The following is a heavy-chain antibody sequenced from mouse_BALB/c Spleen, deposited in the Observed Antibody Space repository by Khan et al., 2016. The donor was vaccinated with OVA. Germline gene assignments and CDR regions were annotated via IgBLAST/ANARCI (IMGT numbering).Heavy chain of an antibody. CDR1: GFNIKDIY. CDR3: PDSLLLYAMYH. Sequence: VQLQQSGAEFVKPGAAVKLSCTASGFNIKDIYMHWVRQRPEQGLEWIGRIDPANGKTKYDPKFQDKATITADTYSNTAYLPVSSLKSEDTAVCYCPDSLLLYAMYHWGPGTSFTVAS. V-gene: IGHV14-3*02. J-gene: IGHJ4*01. CDR2: IDPANGKT. D-gene: IGHD1-2*01.